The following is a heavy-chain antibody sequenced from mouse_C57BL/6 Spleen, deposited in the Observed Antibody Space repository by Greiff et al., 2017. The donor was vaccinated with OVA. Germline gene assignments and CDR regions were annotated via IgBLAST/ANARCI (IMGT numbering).Heavy chain of an antibody. V-gene: IGHV5-17*01. CDR3: ARGYSNYVEWYFDV. CDR1: GFTFSDYG. Sequence: EVQLVASGGGLVKPGGSLKLSCAASGFTFSDYGMHWVRQAPEQGLEWVAYISSGSSTIYYADTVKGRFTISRDNAKNTLFLQMTSLRSEDTAMDYCARGYSNYVEWYFDVWGTGTTVTVSS. CDR2: ISSGSSTI. J-gene: IGHJ1*03. D-gene: IGHD2-5*01.